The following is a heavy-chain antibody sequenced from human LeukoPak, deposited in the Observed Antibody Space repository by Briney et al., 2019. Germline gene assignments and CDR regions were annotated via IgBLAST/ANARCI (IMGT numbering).Heavy chain of an antibody. J-gene: IGHJ4*02. CDR3: ARKTSSFSPLDY. Sequence: GGSLRLSCAASGFTVSNNYMSWVRQAPGKGLEWVSVIYSGGSTYYADSGKGRFTISRDNSRNTLYLQMNSLRAEDTAVYYCARKTSSFSPLDYWGQGNLVTVSS. CDR2: IYSGGST. V-gene: IGHV3-66*02. CDR1: GFTVSNNY. D-gene: IGHD3-3*02.